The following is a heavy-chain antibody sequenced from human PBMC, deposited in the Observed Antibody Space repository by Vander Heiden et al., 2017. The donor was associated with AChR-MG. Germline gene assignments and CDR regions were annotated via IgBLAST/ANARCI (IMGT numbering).Heavy chain of an antibody. J-gene: IGHJ4*02. CDR1: GRTFSSYE. V-gene: IGHV3-48*03. CDR3: ARDARRDSTSPGG. D-gene: IGHD2-2*01. Sequence: EVQMVESGGGWVQPGGTLRLACAASGRTFSSYEMHGVRQASGKGLEWVSYISSSGSTIYYADSVKGRFTISRDNAKNSLYLQMNSLRAEDTAVYYCARDARRDSTSPGGWGQGTLVTVSS. CDR2: ISSSGSTI.